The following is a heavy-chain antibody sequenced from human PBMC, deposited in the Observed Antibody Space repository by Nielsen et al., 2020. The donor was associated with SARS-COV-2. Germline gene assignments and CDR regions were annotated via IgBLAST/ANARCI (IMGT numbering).Heavy chain of an antibody. D-gene: IGHD2-2*02. CDR2: ISYDGSNK. CDR1: GFTFSSYG. CDR3: AKVLYEYQLLDPLDY. J-gene: IGHJ4*02. Sequence: GGSLRLSCAASGFTFSSYGMHWVRQAPGKGLEWVAVISYDGSNKYYADSVKGRFTISRDNSKNTLYLQMNSLRAEDTAVYYCAKVLYEYQLLDPLDYWGQGTLVTVSS. V-gene: IGHV3-30*18.